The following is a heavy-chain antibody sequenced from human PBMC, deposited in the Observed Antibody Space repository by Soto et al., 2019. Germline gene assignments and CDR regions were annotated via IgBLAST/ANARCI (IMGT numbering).Heavy chain of an antibody. J-gene: IGHJ4*02. Sequence: PGGSLRLSCAASGFTFSSYSMNWVRQAPGKGLEWVSYISSSSSTIYYADSVKGRFTISRDNAKNSLYLQMNSLRAEDTAVYYCASVWFGELLPGCWGQGTLVTVSS. CDR1: GFTFSSYS. CDR3: ASVWFGELLPGC. CDR2: ISSSSSTI. V-gene: IGHV3-48*01. D-gene: IGHD3-10*01.